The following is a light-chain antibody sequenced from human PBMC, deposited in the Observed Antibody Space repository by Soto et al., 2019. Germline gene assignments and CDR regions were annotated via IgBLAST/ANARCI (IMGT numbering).Light chain of an antibody. CDR3: QQYYTTPLLT. CDR1: QSLLYSSKNKNY. V-gene: IGKV4-1*01. CDR2: WAS. J-gene: IGKJ4*01. Sequence: DIVVTQSPDSLAVSLGEQAVINCKTSQSLLYSSKNKNYLAWYQQKPGQPPKLLIYWASTRESGIPDRFSGSGSGKDFTLSISSLQAEDVAVYYCQQYYTTPLLTFGGGTKVEIK.